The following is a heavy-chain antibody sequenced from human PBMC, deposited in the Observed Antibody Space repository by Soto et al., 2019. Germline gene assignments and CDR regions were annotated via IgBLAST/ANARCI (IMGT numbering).Heavy chain of an antibody. CDR3: ANSFCEGEFTNGVCYTPMDFDY. D-gene: IGHD2-8*01. CDR1: GFTFSSYA. J-gene: IGHJ4*02. Sequence: GGSLRLSCAASGFTFSSYAMSWVRQAPGKGLEWVSAISGSGGSTYYADSVKGRFTISRDNSKNTLYLQMNSLRAEDTAVYYCANSFCEGEFTNGVCYTPMDFDYWGQGTLVTVSS. V-gene: IGHV3-23*01. CDR2: ISGSGGST.